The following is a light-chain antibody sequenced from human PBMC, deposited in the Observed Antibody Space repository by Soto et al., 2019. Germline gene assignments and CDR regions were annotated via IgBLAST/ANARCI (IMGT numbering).Light chain of an antibody. CDR3: QQYNHWPT. CDR2: GAS. CDR1: QSVSSN. V-gene: IGKV3-15*01. Sequence: EIVMTQSPATLSVSPGERATLSCRASQSVSSNLAWYQQKPGQAPRLLIYGASTRATGIPARFSGSGSGTEFTLTISSLQSEDFALYYCQQYNHWPTFGQGTKLDIK. J-gene: IGKJ2*01.